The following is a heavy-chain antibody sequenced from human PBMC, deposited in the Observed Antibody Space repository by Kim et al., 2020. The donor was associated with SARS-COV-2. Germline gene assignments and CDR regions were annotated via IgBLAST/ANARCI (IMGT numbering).Heavy chain of an antibody. D-gene: IGHD3-10*01. CDR1: GFTFSSYA. V-gene: IGHV3-30*18. CDR3: AKDGNYYGSGNVSNK. J-gene: IGHJ1*01. CDR2: ISYDGSNK. Sequence: GGSLRLSCAASGFTFSSYAMHWVRQAPGKGLEWVGLISYDGSNKYYADSVKGRFTISRDNSENTLSLQMDSLRAEDTAVYYCAKDGNYYGSGNVSNKWSQGTRVTVPS.